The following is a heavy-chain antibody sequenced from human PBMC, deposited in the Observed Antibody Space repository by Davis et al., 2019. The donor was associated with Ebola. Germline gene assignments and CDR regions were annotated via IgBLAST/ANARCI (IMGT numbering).Heavy chain of an antibody. CDR3: ARVWGYGDYVSDY. CDR2: ISGFTGNT. Sequence: AASVKVSCKASGYTFTSYGFSWVRQATGQGLEWMGWISGFTGNTVYAQKLQGRVTMTTDTSTSTAYMELRSLRSDDTAVYYCARVWGYGDYVSDYWGQGTLVTVSS. CDR1: GYTFTSYG. V-gene: IGHV1-18*01. J-gene: IGHJ4*02. D-gene: IGHD4-17*01.